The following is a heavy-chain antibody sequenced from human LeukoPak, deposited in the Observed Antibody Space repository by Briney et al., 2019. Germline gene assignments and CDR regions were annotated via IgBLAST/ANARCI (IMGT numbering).Heavy chain of an antibody. CDR2: IIPIFGTA. Sequence: SVKVSCKASGGTFSSYAISWVRQAPGQGLEWMGGIIPIFGTANYAQKFQGRVTITTDESTSTAYMELSSLRSEDTAVCYCASQYSSSWYYFDYWGQGTLVTVSS. CDR1: GGTFSSYA. J-gene: IGHJ4*02. V-gene: IGHV1-69*05. CDR3: ASQYSSSWYYFDY. D-gene: IGHD6-13*01.